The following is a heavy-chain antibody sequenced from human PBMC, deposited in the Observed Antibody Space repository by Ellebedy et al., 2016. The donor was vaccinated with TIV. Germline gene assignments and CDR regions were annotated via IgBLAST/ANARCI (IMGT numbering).Heavy chain of an antibody. Sequence: MPSETLSLTCKVPGGPIRSNLWSWIRQPPGKGHEWIGHIFFSGSTNYNPSLESRVSISIDTSKNQISLNLASVTAADTAVYYCARSGDWFDPWGQGTLVTVAS. J-gene: IGHJ5*02. CDR1: GGPIRSNL. V-gene: IGHV4-59*01. D-gene: IGHD3-10*01. CDR3: ARSGDWFDP. CDR2: IFFSGST.